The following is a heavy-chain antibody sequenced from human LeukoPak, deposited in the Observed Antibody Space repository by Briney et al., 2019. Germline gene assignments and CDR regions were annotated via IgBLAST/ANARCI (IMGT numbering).Heavy chain of an antibody. J-gene: IGHJ4*02. D-gene: IGHD5-18*01. CDR1: GYTLTELS. CDR3: HLVGSYGFDY. Sequence: ASVTVSCKVSGYTLTELSMHWVRQAPGKGLEWMGGFDPEDGETIYAQKFQGRVTMTEDTSTDTAYMELSSLRSEDTAVYYCHLVGSYGFDYWGQGTLVTVSS. V-gene: IGHV1-24*01. CDR2: FDPEDGET.